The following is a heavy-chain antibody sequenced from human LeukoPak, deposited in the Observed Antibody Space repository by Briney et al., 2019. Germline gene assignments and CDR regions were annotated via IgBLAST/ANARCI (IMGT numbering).Heavy chain of an antibody. D-gene: IGHD1-1*01. J-gene: IGHJ4*02. V-gene: IGHV3-30*02. Sequence: GGSLRLSCAASGFTFSSYGMHWVRQAPGKGLEWVAFIRYDGSNKYYADSVKGRFTISRDNSKNTLYLQMNSLRAEDTAVYYCAKVEDPSNSPYYFDYWGQGTLVTVSS. CDR3: AKVEDPSNSPYYFDY. CDR2: IRYDGSNK. CDR1: GFTFSSYG.